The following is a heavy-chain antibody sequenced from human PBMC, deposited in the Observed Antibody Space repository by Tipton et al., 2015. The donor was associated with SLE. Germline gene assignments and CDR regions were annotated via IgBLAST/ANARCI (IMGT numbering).Heavy chain of an antibody. V-gene: IGHV4-61*02. CDR1: GGSISSGSYY. CDR3: AREDSSSPREYYFDY. J-gene: IGHJ4*02. CDR2: IYTSGST. D-gene: IGHD6-6*01. Sequence: TLSLTCTVSGGSISSGSYYWSWIRQPAGKGLEWIGRIYTSGSTNYNPSLKNRVTISVDTSKNQFSLKLSSVTAADTAVYYCAREDSSSPREYYFDYWGQGTLVTVSS.